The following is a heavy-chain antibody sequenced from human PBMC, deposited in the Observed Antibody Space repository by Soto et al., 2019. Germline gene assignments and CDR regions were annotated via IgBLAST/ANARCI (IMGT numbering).Heavy chain of an antibody. CDR3: AKDRIAARPGFFDY. Sequence: GGSLRLSCAASGFTFSTYAMSWVRQAPGRGLEWVSGISGSGGSTYYADSVKGRFTISRDNSKNTLYLQMNSLRAEDTAVYYCAKDRIAARPGFFDYWGQGTLVTVSS. J-gene: IGHJ4*02. CDR1: GFTFSTYA. CDR2: ISGSGGST. D-gene: IGHD6-6*01. V-gene: IGHV3-23*01.